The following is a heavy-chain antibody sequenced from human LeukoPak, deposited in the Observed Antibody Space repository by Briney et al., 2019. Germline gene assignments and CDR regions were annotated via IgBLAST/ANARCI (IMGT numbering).Heavy chain of an antibody. CDR2: IYNSGST. Sequence: SETLSLTCAVYGGSFSGYYWSWIRQPPGKGLEWIGYIYNSGSTNYNPSLKSRVTISVDSSKNQFSLKLSSVTAADTAVYFCARGTYSSSWLHFDYWGQGILVTVSS. V-gene: IGHV4-59*01. CDR3: ARGTYSSSWLHFDY. CDR1: GGSFSGYY. D-gene: IGHD6-13*01. J-gene: IGHJ4*02.